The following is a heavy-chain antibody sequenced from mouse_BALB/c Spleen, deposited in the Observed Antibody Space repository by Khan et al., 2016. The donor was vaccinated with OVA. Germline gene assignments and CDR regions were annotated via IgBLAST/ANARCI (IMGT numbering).Heavy chain of an antibody. Sequence: QIKLVQSGPELKKPGETVKISCKASGYTFTNYGMNWVKQAPGKGLKWMGWINTYTGEPTYADDFKGRFVFSLETSDSTAYLQISNLKNEDMTTYFCARISAYWYADVWGAGTTVTVSS. D-gene: IGHD6-2*01. CDR3: ARISAYWYADV. V-gene: IGHV9-1*02. CDR2: INTYTGEP. J-gene: IGHJ1*01. CDR1: GYTFTNYG.